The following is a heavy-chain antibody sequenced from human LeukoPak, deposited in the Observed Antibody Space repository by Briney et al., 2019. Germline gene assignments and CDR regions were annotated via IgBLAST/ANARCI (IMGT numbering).Heavy chain of an antibody. CDR3: ATQGTYSSPFDY. V-gene: IGHV3-20*04. J-gene: IGHJ4*02. CDR2: INWNGGST. CDR1: GVTFDDYG. Sequence: GGSLRRSCAASGVTFDDYGRSWVRQPPGKGLEWVSGINWNGGSTGYADSVKGRFTISRDNAKNSLYLQMNSLRAEDAALYYCATQGTYSSPFDYWGQGTLVTVSS. D-gene: IGHD6-13*01.